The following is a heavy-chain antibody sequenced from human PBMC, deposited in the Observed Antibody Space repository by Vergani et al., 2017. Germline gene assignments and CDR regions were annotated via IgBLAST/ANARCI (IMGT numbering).Heavy chain of an antibody. CDR3: TKGSVYYHDSAGNGYAPYTGFDL. CDR2: ISWNSGAV. V-gene: IGHV3-9*01. CDR1: GITFWKFG. D-gene: IGHD5-12*01. J-gene: IGHJ3*01. Sequence: EVDLVESGGGLAQPGGSLRLSCEASGITFWKFGMHWVWQGPGKGLEWVSGISWNSGAVDYADSVRGRCTISRDNAKNSLFLEMISLRFADTTVYFCTKGSVYYHDSAGNGYAPYTGFDLWGQGTLVTVSS.